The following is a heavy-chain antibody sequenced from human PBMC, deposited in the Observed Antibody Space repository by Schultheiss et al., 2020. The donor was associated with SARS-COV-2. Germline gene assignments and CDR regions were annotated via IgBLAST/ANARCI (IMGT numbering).Heavy chain of an antibody. V-gene: IGHV3-48*03. J-gene: IGHJ4*02. D-gene: IGHD3-10*01. CDR2: ISSSGSTI. CDR1: GFTFSSYE. Sequence: GGSLRLSCAAYGFTFSSYEMNWVRQAPGKGLEWVSYISSSGSTIYYADSVKGRFTISRDNSKNTLYLQMNSLRAEDTAVYYCALTGGGYYGSLFDYWGQGTLVTVSS. CDR3: ALTGGGYYGSLFDY.